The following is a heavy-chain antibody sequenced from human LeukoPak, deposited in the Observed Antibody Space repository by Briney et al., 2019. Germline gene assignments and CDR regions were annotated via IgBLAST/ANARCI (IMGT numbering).Heavy chain of an antibody. CDR3: ARQISDDYVWGSYRRFDY. D-gene: IGHD3-16*02. V-gene: IGHV5-51*01. CDR2: IYPGDSES. Sequence: GESLKISCKGSGYSFSSYWIVWVRQMPGKGLEWMGIIYPGDSESRYSPSFQGQVTISADKSISTAYLQWSSLKASDTAMYYCARQISDDYVWGSYRRFDYWGQGTLVTVSS. CDR1: GYSFSSYW. J-gene: IGHJ4*02.